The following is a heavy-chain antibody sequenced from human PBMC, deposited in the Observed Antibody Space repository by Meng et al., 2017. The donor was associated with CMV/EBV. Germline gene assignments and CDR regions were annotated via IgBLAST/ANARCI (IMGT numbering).Heavy chain of an antibody. CDR1: GGSFSGYY. J-gene: IGHJ4*02. CDR2: INHSGST. CDR3: ARVARITMVRGQWGGDY. Sequence: SETLSLTCAVYGGSFSGYYWSWIRQPPGKGLEWIGEINHSGSTNYNPSLKSRVTISVDTFKNQFSLKLSSVTAADTAVYYCARVARITMVRGQWGGDYWGQGTLVTVS. V-gene: IGHV4-34*01. D-gene: IGHD3-10*01.